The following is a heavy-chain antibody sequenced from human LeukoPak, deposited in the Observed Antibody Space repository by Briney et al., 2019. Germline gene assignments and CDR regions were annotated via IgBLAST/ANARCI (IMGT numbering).Heavy chain of an antibody. CDR1: GFTFSTYD. V-gene: IGHV3-13*01. Sequence: QPGGSLSLSCAASGFTFSTYDMHWVPQLTGKSLKWVSGIGTIGDTYYPDSVRGRFTISREDARNSLYLQMNSLTAGDTAVYYCARGVRDARPGPFDAFEEWGQGTMVTVSS. CDR2: IGTIGDT. CDR3: ARGVRDARPGPFDAFEE. J-gene: IGHJ3*01. D-gene: IGHD5-24*01.